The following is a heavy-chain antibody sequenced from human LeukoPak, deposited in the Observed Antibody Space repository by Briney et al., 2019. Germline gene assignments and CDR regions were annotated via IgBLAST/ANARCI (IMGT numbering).Heavy chain of an antibody. J-gene: IGHJ4*02. V-gene: IGHV3-7*04. CDR3: ARGDAFSGDH. Sequence: GGSVRLSCAVSGFSFTNFWMSWVRQAPGRGLEWVANIHPEGNEKYHVESVKGRFTISRDNTKNLLFLQMNGLRVEDTAVYYCARGDAFSGDHWGQGTLVTVSS. CDR2: IHPEGNEK. CDR1: GFSFTNFW.